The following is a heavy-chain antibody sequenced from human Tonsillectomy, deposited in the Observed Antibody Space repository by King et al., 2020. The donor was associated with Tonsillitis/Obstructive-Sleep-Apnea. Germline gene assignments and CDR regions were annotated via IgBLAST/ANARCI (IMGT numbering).Heavy chain of an antibody. CDR1: GYTFTGYY. J-gene: IGHJ6*03. Sequence: QLVQSGAEVKKPGASVKVSCKASGYTFTGYYMHWVRQAPGQGIEWMGWINPNSGGKKYAQKFQGWVTMTRATSISRAYMELSRLRSDDTAVYYCARGSRHYYDSSGFQNYYYYMDVWGKGTTVTVSS. V-gene: IGHV1-2*04. CDR2: INPNSGGK. D-gene: IGHD3-22*01. CDR3: ARGSRHYYDSSGFQNYYYYMDV.